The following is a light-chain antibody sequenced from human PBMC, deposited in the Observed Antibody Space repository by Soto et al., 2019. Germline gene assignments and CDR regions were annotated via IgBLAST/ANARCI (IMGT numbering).Light chain of an antibody. V-gene: IGKV3-20*01. Sequence: EIVLTQSPGTLSLSPGERATLSCRASQSVSSSYLAWYQQKPGQAPRLLIYGASSRATGIPDRFSGSGSGTAFTLTISRLEPEDFAVYYCQQYGSSLLVTFGPGTKVDIK. J-gene: IGKJ3*01. CDR2: GAS. CDR1: QSVSSSY. CDR3: QQYGSSLLVT.